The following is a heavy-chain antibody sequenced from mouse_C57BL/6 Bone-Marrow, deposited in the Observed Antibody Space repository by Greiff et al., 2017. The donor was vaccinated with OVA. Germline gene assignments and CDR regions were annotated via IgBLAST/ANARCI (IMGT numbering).Heavy chain of an antibody. CDR2: ISRGGDYT. J-gene: IGHJ1*03. Sequence: EVQLVESGEGLVKPGGSLKLSCAASGFTFSSYAMSWVRQTPEKRLEWVAYISRGGDYTYYADTVKGRFTISRDNARNTLYLQMSSLTSEDTAMYYCTRGDDGSFYWYFDVWGTGTTVTVSS. CDR3: TRGDDGSFYWYFDV. D-gene: IGHD1-1*01. CDR1: GFTFSSYA. V-gene: IGHV5-9-1*02.